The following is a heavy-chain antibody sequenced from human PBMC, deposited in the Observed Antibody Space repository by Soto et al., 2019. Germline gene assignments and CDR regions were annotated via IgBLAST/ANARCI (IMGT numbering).Heavy chain of an antibody. V-gene: IGHV4-59*01. CDR2: IYYSGST. D-gene: IGHD6-13*01. CDR1: GGSISNYY. Sequence: SETLSLTCTVSGGSISNYYGSWIRQPPGKGLEWIGYIYYSGSTNYNPSLKSRVTISVDTSKNQFSLKLSSVTAADTAVYYCARAPEYSSSWYGGWFDPWGQGTLVTVSS. J-gene: IGHJ5*02. CDR3: ARAPEYSSSWYGGWFDP.